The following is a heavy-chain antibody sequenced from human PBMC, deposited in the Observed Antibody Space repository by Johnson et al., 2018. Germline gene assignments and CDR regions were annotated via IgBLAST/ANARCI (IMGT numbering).Heavy chain of an antibody. J-gene: IGHJ4*02. CDR3: ARDDCGSPSCFGL. CDR1: GFTFDDYA. D-gene: IGHD2-2*01. CDR2: INWNGVNT. Sequence: VQLVQSGGGMVQPGRSLKLSCAASGFTFDDYAMDWVRQAPGKGLEWVSHINWNGVNTGYADSVKGRFTIFRDNAKNMLYLQVNSLIAEDTAVYYCARDDCGSPSCFGLWGQGTLVTVSS. V-gene: IGHV3-9*01.